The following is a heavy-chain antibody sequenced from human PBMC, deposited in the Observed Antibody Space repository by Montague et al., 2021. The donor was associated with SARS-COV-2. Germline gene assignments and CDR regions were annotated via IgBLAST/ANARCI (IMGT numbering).Heavy chain of an antibody. CDR1: GDSVSSNIAT. V-gene: IGHV6-1*01. J-gene: IGHJ4*02. D-gene: IGHD2-2*01. Sequence: CAISGDSVSSNIATWNWIRQSPSRGLKWLGRTYYRSKWYNDYAESVKSRITIDPDTSKHQFSLHLNSVTPEDTAVYYCARIPVGSKYYFDFWGREPWSPSPQ. CDR2: TYYRSKWYN. CDR3: ARIPVGSKYYFDF.